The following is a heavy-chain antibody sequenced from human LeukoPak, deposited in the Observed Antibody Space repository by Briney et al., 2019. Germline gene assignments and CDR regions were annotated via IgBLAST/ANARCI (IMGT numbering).Heavy chain of an antibody. V-gene: IGHV3-30*18. J-gene: IGHJ4*02. CDR2: ISHDGNK. Sequence: PGGSLRLSCTASGFAFDEHGMSWVRQAPGKGLEWVSTISHDGNKYYGDSVKGRFTISRDNSKNTLYVQMNSLRVEDTAVYFCAKDTPSPNSGFYHYWGQGTLVTVSS. CDR3: AKDTPSPNSGFYHY. CDR1: GFAFDEHG. D-gene: IGHD1-26*01.